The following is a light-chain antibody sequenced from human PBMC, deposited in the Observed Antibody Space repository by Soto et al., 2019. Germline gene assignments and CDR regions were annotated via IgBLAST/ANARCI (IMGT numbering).Light chain of an antibody. CDR3: AAWDDSLNGWV. J-gene: IGLJ3*02. Sequence: QSVLTQPPSASGTPGQRVSISCSGSSSNIGSNAVNWYQQLPGTAPKLLIYNNDQRPSGVPDRFSGSKSGTSASLAISGLQSDDETDYFCAAWDDSLNGWVLGGGTKLTVL. CDR1: SSNIGSNA. V-gene: IGLV1-44*01. CDR2: NND.